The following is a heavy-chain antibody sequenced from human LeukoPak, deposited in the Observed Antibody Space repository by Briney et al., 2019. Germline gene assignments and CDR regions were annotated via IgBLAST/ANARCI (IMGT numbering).Heavy chain of an antibody. CDR3: ARVVPAAIELYYYYYGMDV. Sequence: GESLKISCKGSGYSFTSYWIGWVRQMPGKGLGWMGIIYPGDSDTRYSPSFQGQVTISADKSISTAYLQWSSLKASDTAMYYCARVVPAAIELYYYYYGMDVWGQGTTVTVSS. CDR1: GYSFTSYW. D-gene: IGHD2-2*01. J-gene: IGHJ6*02. V-gene: IGHV5-51*01. CDR2: IYPGDSDT.